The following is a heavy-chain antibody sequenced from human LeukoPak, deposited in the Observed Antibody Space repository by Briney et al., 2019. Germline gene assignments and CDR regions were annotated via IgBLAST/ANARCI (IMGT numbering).Heavy chain of an antibody. D-gene: IGHD3-22*01. J-gene: IGHJ4*02. CDR2: ISSSSSTM. V-gene: IGHV3-48*01. CDR1: GFTFSSYS. Sequence: GGSLRLSCAASGFTFSSYSMNWVRQAPGKGLEGVSYISSSSSTMYYADSVKGRFTISRDNAKNSLYLQMNSLRAEDTAVYYCARESYYYDSSGYYSPAGFDYWGQGTLVTVSS. CDR3: ARESYYYDSSGYYSPAGFDY.